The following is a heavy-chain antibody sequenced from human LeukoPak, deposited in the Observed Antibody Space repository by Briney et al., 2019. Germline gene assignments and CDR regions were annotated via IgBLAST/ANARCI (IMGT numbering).Heavy chain of an antibody. V-gene: IGHV4-34*01. CDR2: INHSGST. Sequence: SETLSLTCAVYGGSFSGYYWSWIRQPPGKGLEWIREINHSGSTNYNPSLKSRVTISVDTSKNQFSLKLSSVTAADTAVYYCASRDGYCSGGSCHNWFDPWGQGTLVTVSS. J-gene: IGHJ5*02. CDR3: ASRDGYCSGGSCHNWFDP. D-gene: IGHD2-15*01. CDR1: GGSFSGYY.